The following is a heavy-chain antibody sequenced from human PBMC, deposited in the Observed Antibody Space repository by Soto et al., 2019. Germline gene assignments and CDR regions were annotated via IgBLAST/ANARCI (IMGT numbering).Heavy chain of an antibody. CDR3: ARGHYGYNYIFDY. V-gene: IGHV3-13*05. D-gene: IGHD5-18*01. CDR2: IGTAGDP. CDR1: GFTFSSYD. J-gene: IGHJ4*02. Sequence: EVQLVESGGGLVQPGGSLRLSCAASGFTFSSYDMHWVRQATGKGLEWVSAIGTAGDPYYPGSVKGRFTISRENAKNSLYLQTNSLRAGDTAVYYCARGHYGYNYIFDYWGQGTLVNVSS.